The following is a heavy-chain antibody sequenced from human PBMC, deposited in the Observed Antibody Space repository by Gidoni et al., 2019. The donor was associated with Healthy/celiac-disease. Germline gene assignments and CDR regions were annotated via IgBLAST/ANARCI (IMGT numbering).Heavy chain of an antibody. CDR3: AKVRGIVGATSH. CDR1: GFTFSSYA. CDR2: ISGSGGST. V-gene: IGHV3-23*01. Sequence: EVQLLESGGGLVQPGGSLRLSCAASGFTFSSYAMSWVRQAPGKGLEWVSAISGSGGSTYYADSVKGQFTISRDNSKNTLYLQMNSLRAEDTAVYYCAKVRGIVGATSHWGQGTLVTVSS. D-gene: IGHD1-26*01. J-gene: IGHJ4*02.